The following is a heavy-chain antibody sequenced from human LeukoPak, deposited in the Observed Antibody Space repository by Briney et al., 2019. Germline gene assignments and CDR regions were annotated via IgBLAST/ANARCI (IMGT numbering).Heavy chain of an antibody. CDR1: GFTFSSYA. V-gene: IGHV3-23*01. CDR2: ISGSGGST. Sequence: GGSLRLSCAASGFTFSSYAMSWVRQAPGKGLEWVSAISGSGGSTYYADSVKGRFTISRDNSKNTLYLQMNSLRAEDTAVYYCAKISAITFGGVIDAYYFDYWGQGTLVTVPS. J-gene: IGHJ4*02. D-gene: IGHD3-16*02. CDR3: AKISAITFGGVIDAYYFDY.